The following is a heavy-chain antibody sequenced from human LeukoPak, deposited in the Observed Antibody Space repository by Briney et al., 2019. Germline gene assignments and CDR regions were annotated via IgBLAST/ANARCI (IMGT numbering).Heavy chain of an antibody. CDR1: GYTFTGYC. CDR3: ARESVTEYNWFDP. CDR2: MNPNSGGT. Sequence: GASVKVSCKASGYTFTGYCMHWVRQAPGQGLEWMGWMNPNSGGTNYAQKFQGRVTMTRDTSISTAYMELSRLRSDDTAVYYCARESVTEYNWFDPWGQGTLVTVSS. D-gene: IGHD5-18*01. V-gene: IGHV1-2*02. J-gene: IGHJ5*02.